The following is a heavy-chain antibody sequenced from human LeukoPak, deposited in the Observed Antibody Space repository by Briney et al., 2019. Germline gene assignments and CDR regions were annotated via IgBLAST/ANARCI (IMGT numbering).Heavy chain of an antibody. CDR3: ARNPPGPAAGDY. CDR1: GFTFSSYW. CDR2: IKQDGSEK. D-gene: IGHD6-13*01. Sequence: GGSLSLSGAPSGFTFSSYWMSWVRQAPGKGLEWVANIKQDGSEKYYVDSVKGRFTISRDNAKNSLYLQMNSLRAEDTAVYYCARNPPGPAAGDYWGQGTLVTVSS. V-gene: IGHV3-7*01. J-gene: IGHJ4*02.